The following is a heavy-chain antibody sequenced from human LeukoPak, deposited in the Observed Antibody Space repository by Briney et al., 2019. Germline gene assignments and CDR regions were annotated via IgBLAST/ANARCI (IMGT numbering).Heavy chain of an antibody. Sequence: MTSETLSLTCAVYGGSFSGYYWSWIRQPPGKGLEWIGEINHSGSTNYNPSLKSRVTISVDTSKNQFSLKLSSVTAADTAVYYCARNYGDYWGDAFDIWGQGTMVTVSS. CDR2: INHSGST. V-gene: IGHV4-34*01. D-gene: IGHD4-17*01. CDR3: ARNYGDYWGDAFDI. J-gene: IGHJ3*02. CDR1: GGSFSGYY.